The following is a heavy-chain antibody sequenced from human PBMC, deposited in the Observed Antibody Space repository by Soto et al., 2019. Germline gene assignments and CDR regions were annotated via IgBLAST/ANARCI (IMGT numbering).Heavy chain of an antibody. Sequence: LRLSCAASGFTFSSYAMHWVRQAPGKGLEWVAVISYDGSNKYYADSVKGRFTISRDNSKNTLYLQMNSLRAEDTAVYYCAREGEQLVFDYWGQGTLVTVSS. V-gene: IGHV3-30-3*01. CDR2: ISYDGSNK. J-gene: IGHJ4*02. CDR3: AREGEQLVFDY. D-gene: IGHD6-6*01. CDR1: GFTFSSYA.